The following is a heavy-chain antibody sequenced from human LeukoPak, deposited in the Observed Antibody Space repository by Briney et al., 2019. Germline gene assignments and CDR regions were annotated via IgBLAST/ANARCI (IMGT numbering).Heavy chain of an antibody. CDR2: IRYDESNK. D-gene: IGHD2-2*01. CDR1: GFTFSSYG. J-gene: IGHJ5*02. CDR3: AKVADYCSSTSCLRSWFDP. Sequence: PGGSLRLSCAASGFTFSSYGMHWARQAPGKGLEWVAFIRYDESNKYYADSVKGRFTISRDNSKNTLYLQMNSLRAEDTAVYYCAKVADYCSSTSCLRSWFDPWGQGTLVTVSS. V-gene: IGHV3-30*02.